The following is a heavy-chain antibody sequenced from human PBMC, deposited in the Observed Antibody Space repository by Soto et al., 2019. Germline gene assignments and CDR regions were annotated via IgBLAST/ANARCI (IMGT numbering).Heavy chain of an antibody. Sequence: GGSLRLSCAASGFTFSSYAISWIRQAPGKGLEWVSAISGSGGATYYADSVKGRFTISRDNSKKTVYLQMNSLRGEDTAVYFCEKDQVAVAGSTFDYWGHGTRVTVSS. V-gene: IGHV3-23*01. CDR3: EKDQVAVAGSTFDY. D-gene: IGHD6-19*01. J-gene: IGHJ4*01. CDR2: ISGSGGAT. CDR1: GFTFSSYA.